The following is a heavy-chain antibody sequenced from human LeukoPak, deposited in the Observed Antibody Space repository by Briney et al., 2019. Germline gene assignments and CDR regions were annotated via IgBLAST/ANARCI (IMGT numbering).Heavy chain of an antibody. J-gene: IGHJ4*02. Sequence: GGSLRLSCAASGFTFSSYEMNWIRQAPGKGLEWVSSISSRSSFIYYADSVKGRFTISRDNAKNSLFLQMNSLRAEDTAVYYCATSPGLGYSSSLTGVDYWGQGTLVTVSS. V-gene: IGHV3-21*01. CDR3: ATSPGLGYSSSLTGVDY. D-gene: IGHD6-6*01. CDR2: ISSRSSFI. CDR1: GFTFSSYE.